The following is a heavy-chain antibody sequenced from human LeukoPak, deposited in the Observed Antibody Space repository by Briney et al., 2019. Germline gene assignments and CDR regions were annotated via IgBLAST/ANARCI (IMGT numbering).Heavy chain of an antibody. J-gene: IGHJ4*02. CDR3: ARVSPYSSGWYGCYFDY. V-gene: IGHV1-69*05. D-gene: IGHD6-19*01. CDR1: GGTFSSYA. CDR2: IIPIFGTA. Sequence: SVKVSCKASGGTFSSYAISWVRQAPGQGLEWMGGIIPIFGTANYAQKFQGRVTISTDESTSTAYMELSRLRSEDTAVYYCARVSPYSSGWYGCYFDYWGQGSLVTVSS.